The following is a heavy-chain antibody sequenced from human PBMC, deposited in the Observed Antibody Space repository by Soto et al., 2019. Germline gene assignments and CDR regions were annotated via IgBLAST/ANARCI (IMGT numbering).Heavy chain of an antibody. J-gene: IGHJ4*02. V-gene: IGHV3-30*18. Sequence: QVQLVESGGGVVQPGRSLRLSCAASGFTFSSYGMHWVRQAPGKGLEWVAVISYDGSNKYYADSVKGRFTISRDNSKNTLYLQMNSLRAEDTAVYYCAKDHSGDLRYWGQGTLVTVSS. D-gene: IGHD4-17*01. CDR2: ISYDGSNK. CDR3: AKDHSGDLRY. CDR1: GFTFSSYG.